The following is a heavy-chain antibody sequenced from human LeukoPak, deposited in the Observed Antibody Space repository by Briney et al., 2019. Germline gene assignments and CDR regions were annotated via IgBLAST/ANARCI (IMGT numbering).Heavy chain of an antibody. CDR1: GYTFTCYY. V-gene: IGHV1-2*02. D-gene: IGHD3-3*01. Sequence: ASVKVSCKASGYTFTCYYMHWVRQAPGQGLEWMGWINPNSGGTNYAQKFQGRVTITRDTSISTAYMELSRLRSDDTAVYYCARDRPRITIFGVVTQSGYFDYWGQGTLVTVSS. CDR2: INPNSGGT. J-gene: IGHJ4*02. CDR3: ARDRPRITIFGVVTQSGYFDY.